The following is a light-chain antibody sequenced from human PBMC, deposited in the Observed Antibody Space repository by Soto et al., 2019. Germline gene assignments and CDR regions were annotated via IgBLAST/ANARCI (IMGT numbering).Light chain of an antibody. CDR3: QQRSDWPLT. Sequence: EIVLTQSPATLSLSPGERATLSCRASQSVSRYLAWFQQKPGQAPRLLIYGASNRATGIPARFSGSGSGTDFTLTIASLEPEDFAVYYCQQRSDWPLTFGGGTKV. V-gene: IGKV3-11*01. CDR2: GAS. CDR1: QSVSRY. J-gene: IGKJ4*01.